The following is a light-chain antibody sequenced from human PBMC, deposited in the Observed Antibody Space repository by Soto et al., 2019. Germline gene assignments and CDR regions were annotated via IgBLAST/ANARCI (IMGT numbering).Light chain of an antibody. CDR3: VAWDDNLSSRV. CDR2: GVT. V-gene: IGLV2-14*01. CDR1: SNDVGGYNY. Sequence: QSALTQPASVSGSPGQSITISCTGTSNDVGGYNYVSWYQQHPGKAPKLLIQGVTNRPSGVSDRFSGSKSGTSASLVIAGLRPEDDADYYCVAWDDNLSSRVFGGGTKLTVL. J-gene: IGLJ3*02.